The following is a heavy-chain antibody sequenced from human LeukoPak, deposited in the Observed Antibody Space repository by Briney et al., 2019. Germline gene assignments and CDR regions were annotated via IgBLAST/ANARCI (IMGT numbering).Heavy chain of an antibody. V-gene: IGHV4-34*01. J-gene: IGHJ3*02. Sequence: YPSETLSLTCAVYGGSFSGYYWTWIRQPPGKGLEWIGEINHSGSTNYNPSLKSRVTISVDTSKNQFSLNLTSVTAADTAVYYCARVARLRLGELSFMIWGQGTMVTVSS. CDR3: ARVARLRLGELSFMI. CDR1: GGSFSGYY. D-gene: IGHD3-16*02. CDR2: INHSGST.